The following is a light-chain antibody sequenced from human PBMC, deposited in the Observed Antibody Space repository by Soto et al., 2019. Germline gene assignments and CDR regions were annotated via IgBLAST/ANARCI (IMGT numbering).Light chain of an antibody. J-gene: IGKJ4*01. CDR3: QQRSNWPLT. CDR1: QSVSSS. CDR2: DVS. V-gene: IGKV3-11*01. Sequence: EIGLTQSPATLSLSPVERATLSCRASQSVSSSLAWYQQKPGQTPRLLIYDVSNRATGIPARFSGSGSGTDFTLTVSSLEPEDFAVYYCQQRSNWPLTFGGGTKVEIK.